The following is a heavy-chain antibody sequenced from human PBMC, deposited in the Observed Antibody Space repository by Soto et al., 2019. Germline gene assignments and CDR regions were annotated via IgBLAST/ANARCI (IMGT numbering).Heavy chain of an antibody. CDR2: FYPGDSET. V-gene: IGHV5-51*01. CDR1: GYSFGTYW. D-gene: IGHD1-26*01. J-gene: IGHJ6*02. Sequence: GESLKISCMGSGYSFGTYWIAWVRQMPGKGLECMGIFYPGDSETTYSPSFQGQVTFSADKSTSTAYLQWSSLKASDTAMYYCARAGKGGSHFYGMDVWGQGTTVTVSS. CDR3: ARAGKGGSHFYGMDV.